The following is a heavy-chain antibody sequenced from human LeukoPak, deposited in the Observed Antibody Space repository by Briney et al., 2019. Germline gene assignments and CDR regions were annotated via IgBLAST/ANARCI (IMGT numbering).Heavy chain of an antibody. D-gene: IGHD4-23*01. CDR2: MYYSGST. CDR3: ASGGNRQIDY. Sequence: KASETLSLTCTVSGGSISSGYYYWSWIRQPPGKGLEWIGYMYYSGSTFYNPSLKSRVTISVDRSKNQFSLKLSSVTAADTAVYYCASGGNRQIDYWGQGTLVTVSS. CDR1: GGSISSGYYY. J-gene: IGHJ4*02. V-gene: IGHV4-30-4*01.